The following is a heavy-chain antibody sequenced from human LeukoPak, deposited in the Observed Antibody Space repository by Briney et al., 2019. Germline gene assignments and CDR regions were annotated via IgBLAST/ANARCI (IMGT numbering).Heavy chain of an antibody. CDR3: ARLSSTPTNWFDP. D-gene: IGHD2-2*01. J-gene: IGHJ5*02. CDR2: IYYSGST. V-gene: IGHV4-31*03. Sequence: SETLSLTCTVSGGSISSGGYYWSWIRQHPGKSLEWIGYIYYSGSTYYNPSLKSRVTISVDTPKNQFSLKLSSVTAADTAVYYCARLSSTPTNWFDPWGQGTLVTVSS. CDR1: GGSISSGGYY.